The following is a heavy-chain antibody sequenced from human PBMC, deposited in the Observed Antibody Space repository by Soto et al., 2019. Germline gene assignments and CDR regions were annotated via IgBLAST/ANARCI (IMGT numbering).Heavy chain of an antibody. CDR2: VYWTGST. V-gene: IGHV4-39*01. Sequence: SETLSLTCSVSGDSITTNGYYWGWIRQPPGKGLQWIGNVYWTGSTFSHPSLTSRVFISADTSKNEFSLRLTSVTAADTAVYYCARSHYTYGLLIDYWGPGTLVTVSS. CDR3: ARSHYTYGLLIDY. D-gene: IGHD2-8*01. J-gene: IGHJ4*02. CDR1: GDSITTNGYY.